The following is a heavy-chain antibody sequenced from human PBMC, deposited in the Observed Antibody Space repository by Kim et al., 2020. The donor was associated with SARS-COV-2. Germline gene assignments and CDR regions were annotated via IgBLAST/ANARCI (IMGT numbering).Heavy chain of an antibody. D-gene: IGHD6-25*01. Sequence: SETLSLTCTVSGGSRRNYYWNWIRHAPGKGLEWIGYVYYTGSTNYNPPLKTRVTISVDMSKNQFSLRLTSVTAADTAIYYCARDLRVGYNAYYFDSWGQG. V-gene: IGHV4-59*12. CDR2: VYYTGST. CDR3: ARDLRVGYNAYYFDS. J-gene: IGHJ4*02. CDR1: GGSRRNYY.